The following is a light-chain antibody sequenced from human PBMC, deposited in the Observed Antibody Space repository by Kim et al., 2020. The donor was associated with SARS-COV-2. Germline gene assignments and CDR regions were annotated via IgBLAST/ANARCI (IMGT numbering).Light chain of an antibody. CDR1: TGAVTRGLY. V-gene: IGLV7-46*01. CDR2: DTS. CDR3: LLSYNGARV. J-gene: IGLJ3*02. Sequence: QAVVTQEPSLTVSPGGTVTLTCGSSTGAVTRGLYPYWFQQKPGQAPRTLIYDTSTKHSWTPVRFSGSLLGDKAALTLSGAQPDDEADYYCLLSYNGARVFGGGTKLTVL.